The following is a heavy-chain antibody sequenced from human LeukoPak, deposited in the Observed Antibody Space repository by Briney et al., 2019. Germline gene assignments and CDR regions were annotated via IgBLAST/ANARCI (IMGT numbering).Heavy chain of an antibody. CDR3: ARDRHEWYYYDSSGYYIFRY. Sequence: ASVKVSCKSSGYSFTGYYLHWVRQAPGQGLEWMGWINPNSGGTNYAQKFQGRVTMTRDTSISTAYMELSRLRSDDTAVYYCARDRHEWYYYDSSGYYIFRYWGQGTLVTVSS. D-gene: IGHD3-22*01. CDR1: GYSFTGYY. CDR2: INPNSGGT. J-gene: IGHJ4*02. V-gene: IGHV1-2*02.